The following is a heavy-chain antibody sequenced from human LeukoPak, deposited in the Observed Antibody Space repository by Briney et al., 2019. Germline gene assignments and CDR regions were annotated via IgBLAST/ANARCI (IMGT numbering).Heavy chain of an antibody. CDR2: ISAYNGNT. Sequence: RASVKVSCKASGYTFTSYGISWVRQAPGQGLEWMGWISAYNGNTNYAQKLQGRVTMTTDTSTSTAYMELRSLRSDDTAVYYCARDRGPVPIAVAGTPLLSYWGQGTLVTVSS. D-gene: IGHD6-19*01. V-gene: IGHV1-18*01. CDR1: GYTFTSYG. J-gene: IGHJ4*02. CDR3: ARDRGPVPIAVAGTPLLSY.